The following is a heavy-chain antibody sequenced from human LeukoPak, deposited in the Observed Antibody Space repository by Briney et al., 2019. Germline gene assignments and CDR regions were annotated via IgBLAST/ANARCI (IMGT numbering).Heavy chain of an antibody. V-gene: IGHV3-23*01. CDR2: ISISGGST. CDR3: AKRPGVGAWFDY. J-gene: IGHJ4*02. Sequence: GSLRLSCAASGFTFSSCAMNWLRQAPGKGLEWVSTISISGGSTSYADSVKGRFTISRDNSKNTLYLQMNSLRAEDTAVYYCAKRPGVGAWFDYWGQGTLVTVSS. D-gene: IGHD1-26*01. CDR1: GFTFSSCA.